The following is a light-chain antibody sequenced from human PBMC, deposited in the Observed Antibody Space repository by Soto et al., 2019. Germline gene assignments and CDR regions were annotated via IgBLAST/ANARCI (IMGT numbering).Light chain of an antibody. J-gene: IGKJ3*01. CDR1: QSVSSSY. V-gene: IGKV3-20*01. CDR3: QQYGSSPPSFT. CDR2: GAS. Sequence: EIVLTQSPGTLSLSPGERATLSCRASQSVSSSYLAWYQQKPGQAPRLLIYGASSRATDIPDRFSGSGSGTDFTLTISRLEPEDFAVYYCQQYGSSPPSFTFGPGTKVDIK.